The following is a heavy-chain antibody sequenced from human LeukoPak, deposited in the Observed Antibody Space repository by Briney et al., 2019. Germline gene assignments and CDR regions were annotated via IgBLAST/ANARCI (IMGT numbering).Heavy chain of an antibody. CDR1: GGTFGSYA. V-gene: IGHV1-69*13. Sequence: ASVKVSCKASGGTFGSYAISWVRQAPGQGLEWMGGIIPIFGTANYAQKFQGRVTITADESTSTAYMELSSLRSEDTAVYYCAREKGGGATIYFHWGQGTLVTVSS. D-gene: IGHD1-26*01. CDR2: IIPIFGTA. CDR3: AREKGGGATIYFH. J-gene: IGHJ4*02.